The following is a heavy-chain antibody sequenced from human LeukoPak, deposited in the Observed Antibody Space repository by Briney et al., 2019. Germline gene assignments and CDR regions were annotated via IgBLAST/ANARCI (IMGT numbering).Heavy chain of an antibody. J-gene: IGHJ4*02. Sequence: SVKVSCKASGFTSTNFAVQWVRQARGQRLEWIGWIIVGSGATKCAQDFQGRVTITRDLSTSTLYMELRSLTSEDTAVYYCAADLSNPRMGASYLDSWGQGTLVTVSS. D-gene: IGHD3-16*01. CDR2: IIVGSGAT. CDR3: AADLSNPRMGASYLDS. CDR1: GFTSTNFA. V-gene: IGHV1-58*01.